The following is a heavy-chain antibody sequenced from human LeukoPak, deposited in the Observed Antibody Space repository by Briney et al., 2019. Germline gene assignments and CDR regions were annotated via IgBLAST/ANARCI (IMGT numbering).Heavy chain of an antibody. CDR3: ARAKGQQLALFDY. CDR1: GFTFSDFY. CDR2: ITNTGDTI. Sequence: GGSLRLSCAASGFTFSDFYMSWIRQAPGKGLEWISYITNTGDTIDYADSVKGRFTISRDNAKNSLYLQMNSLRAEDTAVYYCARAKGQQLALFDYWGQGTLVTVSS. V-gene: IGHV3-11*04. D-gene: IGHD6-6*01. J-gene: IGHJ4*02.